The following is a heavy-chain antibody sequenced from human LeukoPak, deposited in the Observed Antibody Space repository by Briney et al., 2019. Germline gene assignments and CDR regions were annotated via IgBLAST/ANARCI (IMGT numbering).Heavy chain of an antibody. V-gene: IGHV1-69*05. CDR1: GGTFSSYA. Sequence: SMKVSCKASGGTFSSYAISWVRQAPGRGLEWMGGIIPIFGTANYAQKFQGRVTITTDESTNTAYMELSSLRSEDTAVYYCARDREDIVVVPAAKGGYYYYYMDVWGKGTTVTVSS. D-gene: IGHD2-2*01. J-gene: IGHJ6*03. CDR2: IIPIFGTA. CDR3: ARDREDIVVVPAAKGGYYYYYMDV.